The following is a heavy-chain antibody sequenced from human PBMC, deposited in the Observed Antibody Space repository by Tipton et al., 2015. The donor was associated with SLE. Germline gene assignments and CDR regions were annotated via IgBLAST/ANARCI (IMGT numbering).Heavy chain of an antibody. Sequence: TLSLTCTVSGGSISSYYWGWIRQPPGKGLEWIGSIYHSGSTYYNPSLKRRVTISVDTSKNQFSLKLSSVTAADTAVYYCARDEATIGAFDIWGQGTMVTVSS. D-gene: IGHD5-12*01. V-gene: IGHV4-38-2*02. J-gene: IGHJ3*02. CDR2: IYHSGST. CDR1: GGSISSYY. CDR3: ARDEATIGAFDI.